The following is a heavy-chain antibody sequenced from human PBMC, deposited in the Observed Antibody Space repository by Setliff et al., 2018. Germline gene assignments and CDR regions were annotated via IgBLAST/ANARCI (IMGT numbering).Heavy chain of an antibody. CDR3: ASRKYYYDSSGYYYGDAFDI. D-gene: IGHD3-22*01. CDR1: GGTFSSYA. Sequence: GASVKVSCKASGGTFSSYAISWVRQAPGQGLEWMGGIIPIFGTANYAQKFQGRVTITTDESTCTAYMELSSLRSEDTAVYYCASRKYYYDSSGYYYGDAFDIWGQGTMVTVSS. CDR2: IIPIFGTA. J-gene: IGHJ3*02. V-gene: IGHV1-69*05.